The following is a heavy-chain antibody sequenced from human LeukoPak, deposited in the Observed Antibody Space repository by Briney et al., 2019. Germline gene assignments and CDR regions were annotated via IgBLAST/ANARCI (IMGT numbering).Heavy chain of an antibody. Sequence: PGGSLRLSCAASGFTFSSYSMNWVRQAPGKGLEWVAVIWSHGNRKHHSDSVEGRFAISRDNSKNILYLQMNNLRAEDTALYYCARDSAADDNDFDVWGQGTMVTVSS. CDR3: ARDSAADDNDFDV. CDR2: IWSHGNRK. J-gene: IGHJ3*01. CDR1: GFTFSSYS. V-gene: IGHV3-33*08. D-gene: IGHD6-25*01.